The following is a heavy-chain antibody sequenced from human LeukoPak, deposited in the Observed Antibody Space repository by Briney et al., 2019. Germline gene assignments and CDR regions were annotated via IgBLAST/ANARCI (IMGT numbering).Heavy chain of an antibody. V-gene: IGHV3-23*01. CDR3: AKEIGSGSYYNNYNWFDP. D-gene: IGHD3-10*01. CDR1: GFTFSSYA. Sequence: ETGGSLRLSCAASGFTFSSYAMSWVRQAPGKGLEWVSAISGSGGSTYYADSVKGRFTISRDNSKNTLYLQMNSLRAEDTALYYCAKEIGSGSYYNNYNWFDPWGQGTLVTVSS. J-gene: IGHJ5*02. CDR2: ISGSGGST.